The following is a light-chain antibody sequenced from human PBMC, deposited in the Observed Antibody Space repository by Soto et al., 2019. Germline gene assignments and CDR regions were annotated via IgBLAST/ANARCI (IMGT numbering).Light chain of an antibody. Sequence: EVVLTQSPGTLSLSPGERITLSCRASQSIRSSYLAWYQEKPDQAPSLLIYGASYRATGIPDRCSGSGSGADFTLTTTSLEPADFAVYFCQQYWSSPFTFGRGTRL. CDR2: GAS. CDR1: QSIRSSY. J-gene: IGKJ5*01. CDR3: QQYWSSPFT. V-gene: IGKV3-20*01.